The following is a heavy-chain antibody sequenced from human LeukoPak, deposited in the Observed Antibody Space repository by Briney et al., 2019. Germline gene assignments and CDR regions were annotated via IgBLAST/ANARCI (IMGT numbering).Heavy chain of an antibody. Sequence: GGSLRLSCAASGFTVSTNYMSWVRQAPGKGLEWVSVIYSSGSTYYADSVKGRFTIFRDNSKNTLYLQMNSLRAEDTAVYYCARDGGLAPYSSSTPFDYWGRGTLVTVSS. J-gene: IGHJ4*02. V-gene: IGHV3-66*03. D-gene: IGHD6-6*01. CDR1: GFTVSTNY. CDR3: ARDGGLAPYSSSTPFDY. CDR2: IYSSGST.